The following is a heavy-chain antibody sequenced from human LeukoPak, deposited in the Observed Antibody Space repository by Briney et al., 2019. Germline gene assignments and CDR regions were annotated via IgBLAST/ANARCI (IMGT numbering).Heavy chain of an antibody. V-gene: IGHV4-34*01. CDR1: GGSFSGYY. Sequence: SETLSLTCAVYGGSFSGYYWSWIRQPPGKGLEWIGEINHSGSTNYNPSLKSRVTISVDTSKSQFSLKLSSVTAADTAVYYCARRIGYCSSTSCFLALDIWGQGTMVTVSS. J-gene: IGHJ3*02. CDR3: ARRIGYCSSTSCFLALDI. D-gene: IGHD2-2*01. CDR2: INHSGST.